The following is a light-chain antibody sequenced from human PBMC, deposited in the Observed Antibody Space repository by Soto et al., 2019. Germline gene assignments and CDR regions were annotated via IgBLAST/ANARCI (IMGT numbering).Light chain of an antibody. CDR3: QQYNSYSPYT. Sequence: DIQMTQSPSTLSASVGDRVTITCRASQSISSWLVWYQQKPGKAPKLLIYDASSLESGVPSKFSSSGSGTAFSLIIISMQPADFAAYYCQQYNSYSPYTFGQGTKLEIK. V-gene: IGKV1-5*01. J-gene: IGKJ2*01. CDR2: DAS. CDR1: QSISSW.